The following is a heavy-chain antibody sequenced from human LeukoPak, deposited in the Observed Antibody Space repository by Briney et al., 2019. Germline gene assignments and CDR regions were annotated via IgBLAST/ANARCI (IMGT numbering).Heavy chain of an antibody. CDR3: ARSRDGYNFVDY. V-gene: IGHV4-59*01. D-gene: IGHD5-24*01. CDR1: GGSISSYY. Sequence: PSETLSLTCTVSGGSISSYYWSWIRQPPGKGLEWIGYIYYSESTYYNPSLKSRVTISVDTSKSQFSLKLTSVTAADTAVYYCARSRDGYNFVDYWGQGTLVTVSS. J-gene: IGHJ4*02. CDR2: IYYSEST.